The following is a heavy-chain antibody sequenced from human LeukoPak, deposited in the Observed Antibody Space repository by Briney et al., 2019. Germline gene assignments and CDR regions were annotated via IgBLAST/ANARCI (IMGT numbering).Heavy chain of an antibody. CDR3: ARDETQRQHYYESSSYCPDAFDV. CDR2: ISTSGSNI. Sequence: PGGSLRLSCAASGFSFRNYWMNWIRQAPGKGLEWVSYISTSGSNIYYADSVKGRFTISRDNAKNSLYLQMDSLRVEDTAVYYCARDETQRQHYYESSSYCPDAFDVWGQGTMVTVSS. D-gene: IGHD3-22*01. J-gene: IGHJ3*01. V-gene: IGHV3-11*01. CDR1: GFSFRNYW.